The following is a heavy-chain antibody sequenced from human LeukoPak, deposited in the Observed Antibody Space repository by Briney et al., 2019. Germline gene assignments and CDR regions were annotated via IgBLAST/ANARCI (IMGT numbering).Heavy chain of an antibody. J-gene: IGHJ4*02. CDR2: IGTTSGYT. D-gene: IGHD3-22*01. CDR3: ARGVYFSYDSSDYYPFDY. Sequence: PGGSLRLSCAASGFTFRSYNMNWVRQAPGKGLGWVSSIGTTSGYTYYADSVKGRFTISRDNAKNSLYLQMNSLGAEDTAVYYCARGVYFSYDSSDYYPFDYWGQGTLVTVSS. CDR1: GFTFRSYN. V-gene: IGHV3-21*01.